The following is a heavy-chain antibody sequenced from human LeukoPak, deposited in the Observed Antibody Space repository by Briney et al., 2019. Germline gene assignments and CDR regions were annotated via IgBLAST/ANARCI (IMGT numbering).Heavy chain of an antibody. CDR2: IKRKTLGGTT. Sequence: GGSRRLSCAASGFTFRNAWMSWVRQAPGKGLEWVGRIKRKTLGGTTDCAAHVKGRFPISRDDSKHTLYLQMNSLKTEDTAVYYCTTDSIVVVPAAIWDYYGMDVWGQGTTVTVSS. J-gene: IGHJ6*02. D-gene: IGHD2-2*01. CDR1: GFTFRNAW. CDR3: TTDSIVVVPAAIWDYYGMDV. V-gene: IGHV3-15*01.